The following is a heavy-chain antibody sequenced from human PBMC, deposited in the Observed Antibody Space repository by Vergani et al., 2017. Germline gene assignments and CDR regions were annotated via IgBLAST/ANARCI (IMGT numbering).Heavy chain of an antibody. V-gene: IGHV3-9*02. CDR2: ISWNSNSI. D-gene: IGHD1-14*01. Sequence: EVQLEESGGGLVLPGRSLRLSCVASGFTSAGYAMHWVRQAPGKGLEWVSGISWNSNSIGYAESVKGRFTISRDNAKNSLYLQMNSLRAEDTALYYCAKDLGTSTGGGWFDPGGQGTLVTVSS. CDR3: AKDLGTSTGGGWFDP. CDR1: GFTSAGYA. J-gene: IGHJ5*02.